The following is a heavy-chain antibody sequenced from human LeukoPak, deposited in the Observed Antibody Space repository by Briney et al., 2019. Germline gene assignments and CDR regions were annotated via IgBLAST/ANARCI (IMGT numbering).Heavy chain of an antibody. V-gene: IGHV5-51*01. Sequence: GESLKISCKGSGYSFTSYWSGWVRQMPGKGLEWMGIIYPGDSDTRYSPSFQGQVTISADKSISTAYLQWSSLKASDTAMYYCARLQSLEGGSGSSRPAAAGDYWGQGTLVTVSS. J-gene: IGHJ4*02. D-gene: IGHD3-10*01. CDR1: GYSFTSYW. CDR2: IYPGDSDT. CDR3: ARLQSLEGGSGSSRPAAAGDY.